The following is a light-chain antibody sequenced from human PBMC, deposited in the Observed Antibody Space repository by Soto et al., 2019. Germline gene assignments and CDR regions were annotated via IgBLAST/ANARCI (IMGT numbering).Light chain of an antibody. J-gene: IGLJ3*02. Sequence: QSALTQPASVSGSPGQSITISCTGTNFDVGAYNYVSWYQQHPGKAPKLMIYDVSNRPSGVSSRFSGSKSGNTASLTISGLQAEDEADYYCSSYSSSSTVVVGGGTKLTVL. V-gene: IGLV2-14*01. CDR3: SSYSSSSTVV. CDR1: NFDVGAYNY. CDR2: DVS.